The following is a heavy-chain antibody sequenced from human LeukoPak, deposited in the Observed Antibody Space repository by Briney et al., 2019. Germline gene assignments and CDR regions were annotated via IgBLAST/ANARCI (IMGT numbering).Heavy chain of an antibody. V-gene: IGHV1-69*04. CDR3: ARLRLSDYYDSSGYFDC. Sequence: SVKVSCKASGGTFSSYAISWVRQAPGQGLEWMGRIIPILGIANYAQKFQGRVTITADKSTSTAYMELSSLRSEDTAVYYCARLRLSDYYDSSGYFDCWGQGTLVTVSS. D-gene: IGHD3-22*01. CDR1: GGTFSSYA. CDR2: IIPILGIA. J-gene: IGHJ4*02.